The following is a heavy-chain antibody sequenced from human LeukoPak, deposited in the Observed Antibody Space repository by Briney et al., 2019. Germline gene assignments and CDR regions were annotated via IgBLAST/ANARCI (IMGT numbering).Heavy chain of an antibody. CDR2: IKQDGSER. Sequence: GGSLRLSCAASGFTFSSYWMSWVRQAPGKGLEWVANIKQDGSERYYVDSVKGRFTISRDNAKNSLYLQMNSLRAEDTAVYYCAREYHDFWSGYHRPYYYYYYMDVWGKGTAVTVSS. CDR3: AREYHDFWSGYHRPYYYYYYMDV. CDR1: GFTFSSYW. D-gene: IGHD3-3*01. J-gene: IGHJ6*03. V-gene: IGHV3-7*01.